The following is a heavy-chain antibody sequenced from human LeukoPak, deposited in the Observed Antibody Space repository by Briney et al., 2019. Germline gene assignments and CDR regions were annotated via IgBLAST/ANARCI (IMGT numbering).Heavy chain of an antibody. V-gene: IGHV3-23*01. Sequence: GGSLRLSCAASGFTFSSYWMSWVRQAPGKGLEWVSAISGSGGSTYYAGSVKGRFIISRDNSKNTLYLQMNSLRAEDTAVYYCAKELERRVYGMDVWGQGTTVTVSS. CDR2: ISGSGGST. CDR3: AKELERRVYGMDV. CDR1: GFTFSSYW. J-gene: IGHJ6*02. D-gene: IGHD1-1*01.